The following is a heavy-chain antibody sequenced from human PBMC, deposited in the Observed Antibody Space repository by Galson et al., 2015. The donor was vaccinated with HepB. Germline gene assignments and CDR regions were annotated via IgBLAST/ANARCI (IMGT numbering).Heavy chain of an antibody. CDR1: GFTFSSYG. V-gene: IGHV3-33*06. CDR3: AKYSCSGGSCYDYFDY. Sequence: SLRLSCAASGFTFSSYGMHWVRQAPGKGLEWVAVIWYDGSNKYYADSVKGRFTISRDNSKNTLYLQMNSLGAEDTAVYYCAKYSCSGGSCYDYFDYWGQGTLVTVSS. D-gene: IGHD2-15*01. CDR2: IWYDGSNK. J-gene: IGHJ4*02.